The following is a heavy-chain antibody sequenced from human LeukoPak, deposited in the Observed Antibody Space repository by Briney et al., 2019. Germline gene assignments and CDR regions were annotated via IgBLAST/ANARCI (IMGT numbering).Heavy chain of an antibody. D-gene: IGHD3-9*01. Sequence: SETLSLTCSVSGGSITSNSFYWGWFRQPPGKGLEWIGTVYHTGTTHYNPSLMSRISVSVDTAKNHFSLRLNSVTANDTAVYYCARHGILTDHSVRYWGQGILVTVSS. J-gene: IGHJ4*02. V-gene: IGHV4-39*01. CDR1: GGSITSNSFY. CDR2: VYHTGTT. CDR3: ARHGILTDHSVRY.